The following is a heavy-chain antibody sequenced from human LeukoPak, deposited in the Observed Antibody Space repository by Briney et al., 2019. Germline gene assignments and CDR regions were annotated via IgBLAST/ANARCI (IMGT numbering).Heavy chain of an antibody. V-gene: IGHV3-49*03. CDR1: GFTFGDYA. J-gene: IGHJ4*02. CDR3: SRRLGLNAYNVAAY. CDR2: IRSKAYGETT. D-gene: IGHD5-24*01. Sequence: PGGSLRLSCTASGFTFGDYAMSWFRQAPGKGLEWVGFIRSKAYGETTEYAASVRGRFTISRDDSKSIAYLHMDSLKTDDTAVYYCSRRLGLNAYNVAAYWGQGTLVTVSS.